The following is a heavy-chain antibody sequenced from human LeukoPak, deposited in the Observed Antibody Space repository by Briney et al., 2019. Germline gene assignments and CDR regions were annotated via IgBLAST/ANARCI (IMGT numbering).Heavy chain of an antibody. D-gene: IGHD1-26*01. Sequence: SETLSLTCTVSGASISSSSHYWGWIRQPPGNGLEWIANIYYSGHTSYNPSLKSRVSISVDTSKNEFSLKLTSVSAADTAVYYCAAPSGGTFYAPFAFWGQGTMFSVSP. V-gene: IGHV4-39*01. CDR3: AAPSGGTFYAPFAF. CDR1: GASISSSSHY. CDR2: IYYSGHT. J-gene: IGHJ4*02.